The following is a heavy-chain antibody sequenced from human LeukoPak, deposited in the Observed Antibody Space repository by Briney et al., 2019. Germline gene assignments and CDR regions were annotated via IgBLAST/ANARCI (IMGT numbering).Heavy chain of an antibody. J-gene: IGHJ6*03. CDR2: IIPIFGTA. CDR1: GRTFSSYA. Sequence: SAKVSCKASGRTFSSYAISWVRQAPGQGLEWMGGIIPIFGTANYAQKFQGRVTITADESTSTAYMELSSLRSEDTAVYYCASQLRALGYYHMDVWGQGTTVTVSS. CDR3: ASQLRALGYYHMDV. D-gene: IGHD1-1*01. V-gene: IGHV1-69*13.